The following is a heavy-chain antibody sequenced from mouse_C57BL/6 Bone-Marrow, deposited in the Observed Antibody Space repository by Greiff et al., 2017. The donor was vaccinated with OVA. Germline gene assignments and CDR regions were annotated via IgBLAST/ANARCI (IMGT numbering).Heavy chain of an antibody. Sequence: LMESGAELVRPGSSVKLSCTDSYFAFMASAMPWVKQSPGHGLEWIGSFTMYSDATEYSENFKGKATLTANTSSSTAYMELSSLTSEDSAVYYCARSGDYYGSDFDVWGTGTTVTVSS. D-gene: IGHD1-1*01. CDR3: ARSGDYYGSDFDV. J-gene: IGHJ1*03. CDR2: FTMYSDAT. CDR1: YFAFMASA. V-gene: IGHV1-49*01.